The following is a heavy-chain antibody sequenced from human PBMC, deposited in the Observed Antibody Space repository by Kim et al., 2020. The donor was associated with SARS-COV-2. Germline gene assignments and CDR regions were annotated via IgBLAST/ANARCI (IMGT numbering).Heavy chain of an antibody. Sequence: SETLSLTCAVYGGSLSNNNWSWIRQPPGKGLEWIGEINYSGNIDYNPSLKSRVTMSLDTSKNQFSLNLTSVAAADTAVYYCARGRWRRLVGQQLMEQYSDYWCQGTLVSVSS. CDR3: ARGRWRRLVGQQLMEQYSDY. CDR2: INYSGNI. D-gene: IGHD6-13*01. V-gene: IGHV4-34*01. CDR1: GGSLSNNN. J-gene: IGHJ4*02.